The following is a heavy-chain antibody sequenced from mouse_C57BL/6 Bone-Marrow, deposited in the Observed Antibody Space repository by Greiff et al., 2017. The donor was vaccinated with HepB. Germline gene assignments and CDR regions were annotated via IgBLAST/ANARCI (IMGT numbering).Heavy chain of an antibody. V-gene: IGHV1-62-2*01. CDR2: FYPGSGSI. CDR3: ARHEEPIYYDPHWYFDV. D-gene: IGHD2-4*01. Sequence: QVQLQQSGAELVKPGASVKLSCKASGYTFTEYTIHWVKQRSGQGLEWIGWFYPGSGSIKYNEKFKDKATLTADKSSSTVYMELSRLTSEDSAVYFCARHEEPIYYDPHWYFDVWGTGTTVTVSS. J-gene: IGHJ1*03. CDR1: GYTFTEYT.